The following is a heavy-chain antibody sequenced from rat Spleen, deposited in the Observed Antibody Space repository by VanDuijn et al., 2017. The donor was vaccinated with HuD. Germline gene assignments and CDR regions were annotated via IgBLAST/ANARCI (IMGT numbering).Heavy chain of an antibody. CDR1: GFTFSDYN. V-gene: IGHV5-7*01. D-gene: IGHD1-1*01. J-gene: IGHJ2*01. Sequence: EVKLVESGGGLVQPGRSLKLSCAASGFTFSDYNMAWVRQAPTKGLEWVATISYDGSSTYYRDSVKGRFTISRDNAKSTLYLQMDSLRTEDTATYYCATEGNYRALDYWGQGVMVTVST. CDR3: ATEGNYRALDY. CDR2: ISYDGSST.